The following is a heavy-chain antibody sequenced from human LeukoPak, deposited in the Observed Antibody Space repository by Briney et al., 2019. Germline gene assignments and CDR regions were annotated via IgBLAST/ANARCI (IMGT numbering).Heavy chain of an antibody. CDR3: AGGYYLHY. CDR2: ISSSGSTI. CDR1: GSGFIFSNYG. V-gene: IGHV3-48*03. Sequence: GGSLRLSCAASGSGFIFSNYGMRWVRQAPGKGLEWVSYISSSGSTIYYADSVKGRFTISRDNAKNSLYLQMNSLRAEDTAVYYCAGGYYLHYWGQGTLVTVSS. J-gene: IGHJ4*02. D-gene: IGHD3-22*01.